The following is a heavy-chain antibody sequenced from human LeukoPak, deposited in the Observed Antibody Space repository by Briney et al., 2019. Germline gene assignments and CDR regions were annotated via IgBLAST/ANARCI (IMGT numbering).Heavy chain of an antibody. CDR2: INPKSGGT. CDR3: ARDGVYSTNFDAFDI. Sequence: ASVKVSCRTSGYTFSNYYMHWVRLAPGQGPEWMGWINPKSGGTDYAQRFQGRVTMTRDTSISTAYMELSGLRSDDTAVYYCARDGVYSTNFDAFDIWGQGTMVTVSS. CDR1: GYTFSNYY. D-gene: IGHD6-13*01. V-gene: IGHV1-2*02. J-gene: IGHJ3*02.